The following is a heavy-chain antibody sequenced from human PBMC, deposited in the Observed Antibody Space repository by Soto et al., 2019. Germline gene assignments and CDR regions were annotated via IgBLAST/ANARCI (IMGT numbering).Heavy chain of an antibody. Sequence: EVQLVESGGGLVQPGGSLRLSCVLSGFTFHDHGMHWVRQSPGKGLEWVSGIIWKSGAVGYADSVQGRLTISREAARNLMYLQMDSLRADDPALYYCGKVVGLGVLDVWGKGTPVTVS. J-gene: IGHJ6*03. CDR2: IIWKSGAV. CDR3: GKVVGLGVLDV. CDR1: GFTFHDHG. V-gene: IGHV3-9*01. D-gene: IGHD3-16*01.